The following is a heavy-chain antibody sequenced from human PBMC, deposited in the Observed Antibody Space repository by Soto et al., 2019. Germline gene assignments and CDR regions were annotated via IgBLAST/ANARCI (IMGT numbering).Heavy chain of an antibody. CDR3: ARRSLGDFGDF. Sequence: SGPTLVEPTQTLTLTCSFSGFSLTTSAVGVGWLRQPPGKALEWLALIYWDDEKRYSPSLMSRLTITKDTSKNQVVLIMTNMDPTDTATYCCARRSLGDFGDFWGPGSLVTVSS. V-gene: IGHV2-5*02. CDR1: GFSLTTSAVG. CDR2: IYWDDEK. D-gene: IGHD3-3*01. J-gene: IGHJ4*02.